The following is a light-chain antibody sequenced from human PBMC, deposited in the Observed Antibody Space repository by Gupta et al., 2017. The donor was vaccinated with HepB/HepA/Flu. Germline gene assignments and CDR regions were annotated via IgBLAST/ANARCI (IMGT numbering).Light chain of an antibody. Sequence: QSVLTQPPSVSAAPGQKVTISCSGSSSKIGNNYVSWYQQLPGTAPKLLIYDNNKRPSGIPDRFSGSKSGTSATLGITGLQTGDEADYYCGTWDSSLSARVFGGGTKLTVL. CDR2: DNN. CDR1: SSKIGNNY. J-gene: IGLJ3*02. CDR3: GTWDSSLSARV. V-gene: IGLV1-51*01.